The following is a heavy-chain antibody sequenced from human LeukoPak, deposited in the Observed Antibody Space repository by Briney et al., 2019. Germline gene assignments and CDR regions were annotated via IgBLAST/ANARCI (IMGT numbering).Heavy chain of an antibody. CDR2: INPSGGST. CDR1: GYTVTSYH. Sequence: ASVKVSCKASGYTVTSYHMHWVRQAPGQGLEWMGVINPSGGSTRYAQKSQGRVTMTRDTSTSTVYMELSSLRSEDTAVYYCAQSRYYYDSSDIWGQGTMVTVSS. CDR3: AQSRYYYDSSDI. J-gene: IGHJ3*02. V-gene: IGHV1-46*01. D-gene: IGHD3-22*01.